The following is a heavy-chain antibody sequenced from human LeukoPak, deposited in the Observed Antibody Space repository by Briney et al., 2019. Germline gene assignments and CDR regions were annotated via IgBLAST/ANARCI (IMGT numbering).Heavy chain of an antibody. CDR3: ARAPALLWFGELSYMDV. J-gene: IGHJ6*03. V-gene: IGHV4-61*01. D-gene: IGHD3-10*01. CDR1: GGSISSGSYY. CDR2: IYYSGST. Sequence: PSETLSLTCTVSGGSISSGSYYWSWIRQPPGKGLEWIVYIYYSGSTNYNPSLKSRVTISVDTSKNQFSLKLSSVTAADTAVYYCARAPALLWFGELSYMDVWGKGTTVTVSS.